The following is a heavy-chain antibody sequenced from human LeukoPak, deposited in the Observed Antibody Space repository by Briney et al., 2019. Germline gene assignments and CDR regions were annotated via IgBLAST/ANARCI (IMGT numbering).Heavy chain of an antibody. CDR3: ARETPHYDFWSGYYYFDY. CDR1: GYTFTGYY. CDR2: INPNSGGT. D-gene: IGHD3-3*01. Sequence: ASVKVSCKASGYTFTGYYMHWVRQAPGQGLEWMGRINPNSGGTNYAQKFQGRGTMTRDTSISTAYMELSRLRSDDTAVYYCARETPHYDFWSGYYYFDYWGQGTLVTVSS. V-gene: IGHV1-2*06. J-gene: IGHJ4*02.